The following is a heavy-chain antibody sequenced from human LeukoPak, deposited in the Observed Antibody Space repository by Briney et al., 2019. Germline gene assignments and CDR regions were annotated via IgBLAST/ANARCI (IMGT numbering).Heavy chain of an antibody. D-gene: IGHD6-13*01. J-gene: IGHJ4*02. Sequence: TLSLTCTVSGGSIGGYYWSWIRQPPGKGLEWIGLIYWDDDKRYSPSLKSRLTITKDTSKNQVVLTMTNMDPVDTATYYCAHSGVEQQPVLDYWGQGTLVTVSS. CDR1: GGSIGGYYWS. CDR2: IYWDDDK. V-gene: IGHV2-5*08. CDR3: AHSGVEQQPVLDY.